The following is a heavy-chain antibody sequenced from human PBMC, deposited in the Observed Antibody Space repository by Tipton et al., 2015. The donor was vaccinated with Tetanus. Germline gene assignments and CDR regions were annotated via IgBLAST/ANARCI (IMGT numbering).Heavy chain of an antibody. CDR1: GGSMSNNY. CDR2: ISDSGLS. D-gene: IGHD3-10*01. V-gene: IGHV4-59*01. CDR3: TRANHEFPKKGPFDS. Sequence: TLSLTCTVSGGSMSNNYWSWIRQPPGKGLEWLAYISDSGLSNSNYFLKSRITISRDTSRNQFSLKLTSVTAADTAVYYCTRANHEFPKKGPFDSWGQGTLVIVS. J-gene: IGHJ4*02.